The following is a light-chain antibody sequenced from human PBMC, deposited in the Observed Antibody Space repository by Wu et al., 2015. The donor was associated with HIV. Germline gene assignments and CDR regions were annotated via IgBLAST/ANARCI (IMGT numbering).Light chain of an antibody. CDR1: QYISNS. CDR2: DAS. V-gene: IGKV3-11*01. Sequence: ETVLSQSPATLSLSPGERATLSCRASQYISNSLAWFQQKSGQSPRLLIYDASHRATGIPARFSGSGSGTDFTLTISSLEPEDFAVYYCQQYDNSRTWTFGQGTKVEIK. CDR3: QQYDNSRTWT. J-gene: IGKJ1*01.